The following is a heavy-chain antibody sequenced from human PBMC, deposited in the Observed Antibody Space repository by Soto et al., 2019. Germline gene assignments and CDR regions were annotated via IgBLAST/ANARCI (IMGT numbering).Heavy chain of an antibody. J-gene: IGHJ4*02. CDR2: INHSGST. V-gene: IGHV4-34*01. D-gene: IGHD6-13*01. CDR1: GGSFSGYY. CDR3: ARLVTRFSSSSKIAKFDY. Sequence: SETLSLTCAVYGGSFSGYYWSWIRLPPGKGMEWIGEINHSGSTNYNPSLKSRVTISVDTSKNQFSLKLSSVTAADTAVYYCARLVTRFSSSSKIAKFDYWGQGTLVTVSS.